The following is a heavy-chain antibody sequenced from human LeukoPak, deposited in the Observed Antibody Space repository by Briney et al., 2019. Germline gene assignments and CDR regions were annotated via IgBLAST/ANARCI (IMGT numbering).Heavy chain of an antibody. CDR3: ARSGGYDAYNWFDP. CDR2: IIPIFGTA. J-gene: IGHJ5*02. Sequence: SVKVSCRASGYTFTNYGFSWVRQAPGQGLEWMGGIIPIFGTANYAQKFQGRVTITADESTSTAYMELSSLRSEDTAVYYCARSGGYDAYNWFDPWGQGTLVTVSS. CDR1: GYTFTNYG. D-gene: IGHD5-12*01. V-gene: IGHV1-69*13.